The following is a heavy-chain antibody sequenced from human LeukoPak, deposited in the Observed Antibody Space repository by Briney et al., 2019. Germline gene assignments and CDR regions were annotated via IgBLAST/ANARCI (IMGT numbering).Heavy chain of an antibody. J-gene: IGHJ5*02. CDR2: IIPIFGTA. D-gene: IGHD4-11*01. CDR1: GYTFTSYA. V-gene: IGHV1-69*05. CDR3: ARRFNSNYVWWFDP. Sequence: GASVKVSCKASGYTFTSYAISWVRQAPGQGLEWMGGIIPIFGTANYAQKFQGRVTITTDESTSTAYMELSSLRSEDTAVYYCARRFNSNYVWWFDPWGQGTLVTVSS.